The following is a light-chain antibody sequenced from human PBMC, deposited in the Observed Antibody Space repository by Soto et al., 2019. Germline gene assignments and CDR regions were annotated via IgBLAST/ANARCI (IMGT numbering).Light chain of an antibody. CDR1: ESVNNY. J-gene: IGKJ2*01. V-gene: IGKV3-11*01. CDR3: QQRSNWPPHT. CDR2: DAS. Sequence: EVVLTQSPATLSMSPGERATLSCRASESVNNYLAWYQQKPGQAPRLLIYDASNRATGIPARFSGSGSGTDFTLTIISLEPKDFAVYFCQQRSNWPPHTFGLGTKLQIK.